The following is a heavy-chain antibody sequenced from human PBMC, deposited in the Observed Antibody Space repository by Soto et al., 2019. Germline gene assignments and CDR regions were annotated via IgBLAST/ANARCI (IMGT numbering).Heavy chain of an antibody. CDR3: AKDARPDGFWDFDY. Sequence: PSETLSLTCAVSGGSISSENWWSWVRQPPGKGLEWIGEIYHSGSTNSNPSLKSRVTISVDTSKNTLYLQMNSLRAEDTAVYYCAKDARPDGFWDFDYWGQGTLVTVSS. V-gene: IGHV4-4*02. CDR1: GGSISSENW. J-gene: IGHJ4*02. D-gene: IGHD5-12*01. CDR2: IYHSGST.